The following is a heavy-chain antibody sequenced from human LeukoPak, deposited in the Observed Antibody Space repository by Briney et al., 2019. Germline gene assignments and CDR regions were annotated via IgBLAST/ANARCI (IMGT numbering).Heavy chain of an antibody. D-gene: IGHD6-13*01. J-gene: IGHJ6*02. CDR2: IKQDGSEK. Sequence: GGSLRLSCAASGFTFSSYWMSWVRQAPGKGLEWVANIKQDGSEKYYVDSVKGRFTISRDNSKNTLYLQMNSLRAEDTAVYYCAKGYQLVLDYYYGMDVWGQGTTVTVSS. CDR3: AKGYQLVLDYYYGMDV. CDR1: GFTFSSYW. V-gene: IGHV3-7*03.